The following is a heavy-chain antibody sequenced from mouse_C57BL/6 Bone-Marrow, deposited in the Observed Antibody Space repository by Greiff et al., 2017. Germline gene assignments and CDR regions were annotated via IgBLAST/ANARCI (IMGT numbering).Heavy chain of an antibody. CDR3: TTPHYYGSSWYFDV. V-gene: IGHV14-4*01. J-gene: IGHJ1*03. CDR1: GFNIKDDY. CDR2: LDPENGDT. D-gene: IGHD1-1*01. Sequence: EVQLQQSGAELVRPGASVKLSCTASGFNIKDDYMHWVKQRPEQGLEWIGWLDPENGDTDYASKFQGKATITADTSSNTAYLQLSSLTSEDTAVYYCTTPHYYGSSWYFDVWGTGTTVTVAS.